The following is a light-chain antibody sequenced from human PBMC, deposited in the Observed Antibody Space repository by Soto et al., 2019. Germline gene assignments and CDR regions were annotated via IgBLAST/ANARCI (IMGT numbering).Light chain of an antibody. CDR1: QSVDRD. CDR2: GAS. Sequence: EVVLTQSPATLSLSLGEVATLSCRASQSVDRDLAWYRQRPGQPPSLLIHGASTRATGVPARFSGSGSETDFALVITGLQSEDFAVYFCQQYSQWPRTFGQGTKVEIK. CDR3: QQYSQWPRT. V-gene: IGKV3-15*01. J-gene: IGKJ1*01.